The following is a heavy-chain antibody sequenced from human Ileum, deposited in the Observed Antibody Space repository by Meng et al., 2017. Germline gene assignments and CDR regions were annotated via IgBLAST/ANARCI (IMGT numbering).Heavy chain of an antibody. CDR3: AKEKLGSKWSTFDS. CDR2: INRNGKTT. CDR1: GFNFDDYS. V-gene: IGHV3-43*01. D-gene: IGHD2-15*01. J-gene: IGHJ4*02. Sequence: GGSLRLSCDASGFNFDDYSLHWVRQPPGRGLQWVSLINRNGKTTFYADSVKGRFTVSRDNRKNSLYLQMNGLTSEDTAFYYCAKEKLGSKWSTFDSWGPGTLVTVSS.